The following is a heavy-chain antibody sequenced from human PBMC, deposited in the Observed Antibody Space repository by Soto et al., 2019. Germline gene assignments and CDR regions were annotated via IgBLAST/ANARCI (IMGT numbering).Heavy chain of an antibody. CDR2: INAGNGNT. CDR3: ARDLGGWPDY. D-gene: IGHD2-15*01. Sequence: GASVEVGCEACGYTFNIYAMDWVRQAPGQRLEWMGWINAGNGNTKYSQKFQGRVTITRDTSASTAYMELSSLRSEDTAVYYCARDLGGWPDYWGQGTLVTVSS. J-gene: IGHJ4*02. V-gene: IGHV1-3*01. CDR1: GYTFNIYA.